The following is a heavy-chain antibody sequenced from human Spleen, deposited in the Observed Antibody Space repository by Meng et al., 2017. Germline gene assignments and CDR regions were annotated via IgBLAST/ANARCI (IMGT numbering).Heavy chain of an antibody. CDR1: GGTFNSYV. CDR3: ARESYFYTSSGDSYFYYGMDV. CDR2: ITPVLGIA. J-gene: IGHJ6*02. Sequence: SVKVSCKASGGTFNSYVISWVRQAPGLGLEWVGGITPVLGIAKYAQKVQGRVTITADKSTSTAYMELSSLRPEDTAVYYCARESYFYTSSGDSYFYYGMDVWGQGTTVTVSS. D-gene: IGHD3-22*01. V-gene: IGHV1-69*10.